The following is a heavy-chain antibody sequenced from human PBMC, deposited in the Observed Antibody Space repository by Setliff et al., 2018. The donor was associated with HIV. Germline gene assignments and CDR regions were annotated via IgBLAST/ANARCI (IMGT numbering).Heavy chain of an antibody. CDR1: GYIFIRYY. CDR3: ARDVRDGFEEWFSTLDDGMDV. CDR2: INPHTGVT. V-gene: IGHV1-2*02. J-gene: IGHJ6*02. Sequence: AASVKVSCQPSGYIFIRYYIFWVRQAPGQGLEWMGNINPHTGVTRYAEKFQGRVTMTRDTSISTIYMELSRLRSDDTAVYYCARDVRDGFEEWFSTLDDGMDVWGQGTTATSP. D-gene: IGHD3-3*01.